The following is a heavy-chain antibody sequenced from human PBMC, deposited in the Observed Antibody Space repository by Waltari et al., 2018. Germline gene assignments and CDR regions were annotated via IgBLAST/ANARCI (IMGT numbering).Heavy chain of an antibody. Sequence: QLVQSGAEVKKPGASVKVSCKASGYIFSNYGITWVRKAPGQGLGWMGRINPYNGDTKYEQNRQGRVTMTTDTSTTTAYMEIRTLRSDDTAIYYCARDDVNRSNFGGFWGQGTLVTVSS. D-gene: IGHD3-16*01. CDR3: ARDDVNRSNFGGF. CDR2: INPYNGDT. J-gene: IGHJ4*02. CDR1: GYIFSNYG. V-gene: IGHV1-18*01.